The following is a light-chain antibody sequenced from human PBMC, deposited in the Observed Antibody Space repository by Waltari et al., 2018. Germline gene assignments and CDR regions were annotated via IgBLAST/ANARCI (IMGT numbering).Light chain of an antibody. J-gene: IGKJ1*01. CDR2: MVS. V-gene: IGKV2-30*01. CDR1: QTLIYTDGNTY. CDR3: MQGTHWPWT. Sequence: DVVMTQSPPSLPVTLGQPASMSCRSSQTLIYTDGNTYLSWFLQRPGQSPRRLSYMVSDRDPGVPDRFRGSGSGTDFTLRIKKVEAEDVGVYYCMQGTHWPWTFGQGTKMEIE.